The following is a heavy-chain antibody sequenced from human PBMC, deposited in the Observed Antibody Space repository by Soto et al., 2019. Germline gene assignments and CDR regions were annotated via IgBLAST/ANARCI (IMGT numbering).Heavy chain of an antibody. CDR3: AKDSGSWYSGDFDY. V-gene: IGHV3-30*18. Sequence: QVQLVESGGGVVQPGRSLRLSCAASGFTFSSYGMHWVRQAPGKGLEWVAVISYDGSNKYYADSVKGRFTISRDNSKNTRDLQMNSLRAEDTAVYYCAKDSGSWYSGDFDYWGQGTLVTVSS. CDR2: ISYDGSNK. CDR1: GFTFSSYG. D-gene: IGHD6-13*01. J-gene: IGHJ4*02.